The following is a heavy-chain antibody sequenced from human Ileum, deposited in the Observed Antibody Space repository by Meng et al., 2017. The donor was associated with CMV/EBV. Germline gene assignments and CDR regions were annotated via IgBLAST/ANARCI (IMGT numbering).Heavy chain of an antibody. V-gene: IGHV3-74*01. J-gene: IGHJ4*02. CDR3: TKDLTGLEDY. D-gene: IGHD1-20*01. Sequence: LSCGGSGYIFSTYWMHWVRQATGKGLVWVSRINPDGSTTTYADSVRGRFTISRDNAKNTLYLQMNSLRTEDTALYYCTKDLTGLEDYWGQGTLVTVSS. CDR1: GYIFSTYW. CDR2: INPDGSTT.